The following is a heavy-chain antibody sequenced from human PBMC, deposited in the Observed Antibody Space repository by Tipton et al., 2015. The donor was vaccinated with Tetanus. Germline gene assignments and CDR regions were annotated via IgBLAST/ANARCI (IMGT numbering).Heavy chain of an antibody. CDR2: ISGSGGST. D-gene: IGHD2-15*01. Sequence: SLRLSCAASGFTFSSYAMSWVRQAPGKGLEWVSAISGSGGSTYYADSVKGRFTISRDNSKHTLYLQMNSLRAEDTAGYYCAKSHGYCSGGSCHYYYGMDVWGQWTTVTVSS. CDR3: AKSHGYCSGGSCHYYYGMDV. V-gene: IGHV3-23*01. CDR1: GFTFSSYA. J-gene: IGHJ6*02.